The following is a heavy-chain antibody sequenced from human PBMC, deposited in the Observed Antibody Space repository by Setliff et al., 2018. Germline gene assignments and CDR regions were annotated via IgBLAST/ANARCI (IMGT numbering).Heavy chain of an antibody. V-gene: IGHV4-34*01. CDR3: ARGKERITMIVVVTSGAFDI. J-gene: IGHJ3*02. Sequence: PSETLSLTCAVSGYSISSGYYWSWIRQPPGKGLEWIGEINHSGSTNYNPSLKSRVTISVDTSKNQFSLKLSSVTAADTAVYYCARGKERITMIVVVTSGAFDIWGQGTMVTVSS. D-gene: IGHD3-22*01. CDR1: GYSISSGYY. CDR2: INHSGST.